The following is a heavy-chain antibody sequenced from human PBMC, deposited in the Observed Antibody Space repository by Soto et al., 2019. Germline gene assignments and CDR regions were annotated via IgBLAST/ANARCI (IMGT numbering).Heavy chain of an antibody. V-gene: IGHV2-5*01. D-gene: IGHD4-17*01. CDR2: IYWNDDK. CDR3: AHSPTYGGNSPSAYYYYGMDV. J-gene: IGHJ6*02. CDR1: GFSLSTSGVG. Sequence: QITLKESGPTLVKPTQTLTLTCTFSGFSLSTSGVGVGWIRQPPGKALEWLALIYWNDDKRYSPSLKSRLTITKDTSKNQVFLTMTNMDPVDTATYYCAHSPTYGGNSPSAYYYYGMDVWGQGTTVTVSS.